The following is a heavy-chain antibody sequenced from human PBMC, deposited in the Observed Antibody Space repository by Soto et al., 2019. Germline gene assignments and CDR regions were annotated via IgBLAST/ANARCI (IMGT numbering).Heavy chain of an antibody. J-gene: IGHJ4*02. CDR2: MSYDGSNE. CDR1: EFTFSKHG. D-gene: IGHD2-8*01. Sequence: GGSLRLSCAASEFTFSKHGMHWVRQAPGKGLEWVAVMSYDGSNEYYADSVKGRFTISRDNSKNTLYLQMNSLRPEDTAVYFCAKGPPLLMIYPVLDSWGQGTLVTVSS. CDR3: AKGPPLLMIYPVLDS. V-gene: IGHV3-30*18.